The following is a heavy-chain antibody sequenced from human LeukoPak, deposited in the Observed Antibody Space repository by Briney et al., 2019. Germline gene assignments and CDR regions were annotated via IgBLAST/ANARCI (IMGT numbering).Heavy chain of an antibody. CDR1: GGSIISYY. CDR2: IHSSGST. Sequence: PSETLSLTCTVSGGSIISYYWSWIRQPPGQGLECIAFIHSSGSTGYSPSLNSRVTISVDTSNNQFSLRLSSVTAADTAVYYRARGRYSSGWFTEKTWFAPWGQGTLVTVSS. J-gene: IGHJ5*02. D-gene: IGHD6-19*01. CDR3: ARGRYSSGWFTEKTWFAP. V-gene: IGHV4-59*12.